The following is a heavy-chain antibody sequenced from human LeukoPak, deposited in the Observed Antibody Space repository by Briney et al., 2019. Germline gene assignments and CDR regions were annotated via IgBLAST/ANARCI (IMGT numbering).Heavy chain of an antibody. Sequence: SETLSLTCSVSGDSISSGDYYWSWVRQPPGKTLECIGYIYYSGSTYSNPSLRSRVTISVDTPNKQFSLKLSSVTAADTAVYYCARDTRMSNGYHYFDLWGQGTLVTVSS. J-gene: IGHJ4*02. D-gene: IGHD3-22*01. CDR2: IYYSGST. CDR1: GDSISSGDYY. V-gene: IGHV4-30-4*01. CDR3: ARDTRMSNGYHYFDL.